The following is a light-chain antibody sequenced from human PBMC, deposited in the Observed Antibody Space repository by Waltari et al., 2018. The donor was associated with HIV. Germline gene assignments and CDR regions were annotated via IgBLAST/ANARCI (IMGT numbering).Light chain of an antibody. CDR1: SSNIGAGYD. CDR2: YNY. J-gene: IGLJ3*02. V-gene: IGLV1-40*01. Sequence: QSVLTQPPSVSGAPGQRVTISCTGSSSNIGAGYDVHWYQQLPGTAPKLLIYYNYNRPSGLPDRFSGSKSGTSASLAITGLQAEDEADYYCQSYDSSLSGWVFGGGTKLTVL. CDR3: QSYDSSLSGWV.